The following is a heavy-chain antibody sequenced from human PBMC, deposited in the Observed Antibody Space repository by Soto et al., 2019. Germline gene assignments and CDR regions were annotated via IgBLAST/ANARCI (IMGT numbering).Heavy chain of an antibody. V-gene: IGHV3-21*01. CDR1: GFTFTRYS. J-gene: IGHJ4*02. D-gene: IGHD6-13*01. Sequence: GSLRLSCAASGFTFTRYSMNWVRQAPGKGLEWVASISSTTSNIYYTDSVKGRFTISRDNSKNTLYLQMNSLRAEDTAVYYCAKHSSSWSSDYWGQGTLVTVSS. CDR3: AKHSSSWSSDY. CDR2: ISSTTSNI.